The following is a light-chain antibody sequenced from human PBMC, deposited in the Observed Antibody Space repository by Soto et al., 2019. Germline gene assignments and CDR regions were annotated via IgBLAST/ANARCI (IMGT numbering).Light chain of an antibody. CDR1: QSVSTTY. V-gene: IGKV3-20*01. CDR2: GAS. J-gene: IGKJ2*01. CDR3: QQYCGSMYT. Sequence: ETVLTQSPGTLSLSPGERATLSCRASQSVSTTYLAWYQQKPGQAPRLLIYGASTRATGIPDRFRGSGSGTDFTLTISRLEPEDFAVYYCQQYCGSMYTFGQGTKLEIK.